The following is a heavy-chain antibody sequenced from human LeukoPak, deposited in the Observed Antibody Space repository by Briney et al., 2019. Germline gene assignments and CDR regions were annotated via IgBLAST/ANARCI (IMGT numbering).Heavy chain of an antibody. CDR3: ARMGGYSSGWYMGYFDY. CDR2: INPNSGGT. CDR1: GYTFTGYY. V-gene: IGHV1-2*02. D-gene: IGHD6-19*01. Sequence: GASVKVSCKASGYTFTGYYMHWVRQAPGQGLEWMGWINPNSGGTNYAQKFQGRVTMTRDTSISTAYMELSRLRSDDTAVYYCARMGGYSSGWYMGYFDYWGQGTLVTVSS. J-gene: IGHJ4*02.